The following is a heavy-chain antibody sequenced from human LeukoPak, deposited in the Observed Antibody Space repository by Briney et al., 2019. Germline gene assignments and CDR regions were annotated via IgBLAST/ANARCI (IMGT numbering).Heavy chain of an antibody. D-gene: IGHD3-10*01. V-gene: IGHV1-2*04. CDR1: GYTFTGYY. Sequence: GASVKVSCKASGYTFTGYYMHWVRQAPGQGLEWMGWINPNSGGTNYAQKFQGWVTMTRDTSISTAYMELSRLRSDDTAVYYCARDQSVLVRGVMNYWGQGTLVTVSS. J-gene: IGHJ4*02. CDR3: ARDQSVLVRGVMNY. CDR2: INPNSGGT.